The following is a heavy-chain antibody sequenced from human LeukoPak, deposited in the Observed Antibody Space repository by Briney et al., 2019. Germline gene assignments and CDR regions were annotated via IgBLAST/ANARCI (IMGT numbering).Heavy chain of an antibody. Sequence: SETLSLTCAVYGGSFSGYYWSWIRQPPGKGLEWIGEINHSGSTNYNPSLKSRVTISVDTSKNQFSLKLSSVTAADTAVYYCARAPDDCSSTSCYAANWFDPWGQGTLVTVSS. D-gene: IGHD2-2*01. V-gene: IGHV4-34*01. CDR1: GGSFSGYY. J-gene: IGHJ5*02. CDR2: INHSGST. CDR3: ARAPDDCSSTSCYAANWFDP.